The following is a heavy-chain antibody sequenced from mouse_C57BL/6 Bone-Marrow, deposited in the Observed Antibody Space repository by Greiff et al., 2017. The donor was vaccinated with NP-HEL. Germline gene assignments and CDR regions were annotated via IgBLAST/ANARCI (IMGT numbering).Heavy chain of an antibody. CDR2: IYPRDGST. D-gene: IGHD1-1*01. Sequence: QVQLKQSGPELVKPGASVKLSCKASGYTFTSYDINWVKQRPGQGLEWIGWIYPRDGSTKYNEKFKGKATLTVDTSSSTAYMELHSLTSEDSAVYFCASPFYYYGSTPYYYAMDYWGQGTSVTVSS. J-gene: IGHJ4*01. V-gene: IGHV1-85*01. CDR1: GYTFTSYD. CDR3: ASPFYYYGSTPYYYAMDY.